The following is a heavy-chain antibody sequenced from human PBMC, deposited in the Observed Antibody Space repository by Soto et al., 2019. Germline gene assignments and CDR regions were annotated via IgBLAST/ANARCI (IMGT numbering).Heavy chain of an antibody. J-gene: IGHJ4*02. CDR2: IYSGGST. CDR3: ARSTGGHYFDY. V-gene: IGHV3-53*01. D-gene: IGHD2-15*01. Sequence: GGSLRLSCAASGFTVGSNYMSWVRQAPGKGLEWVSVIYSGGSTYYADPVKGRFTISRDNSKNTLYLQMNSLRAEDTAVYYCARSTGGHYFDYWGQGTLVTVSS. CDR1: GFTVGSNY.